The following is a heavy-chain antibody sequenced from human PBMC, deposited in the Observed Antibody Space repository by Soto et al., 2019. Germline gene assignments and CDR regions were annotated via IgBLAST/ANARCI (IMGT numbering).Heavy chain of an antibody. CDR1: GFTFSSYA. Sequence: QVQLVASGGGVVQPGRSLRLSCAASGFTFSSYAMHWVRQAPGKGLEWVAVISYDGSNKYYADSVKGRFTISRDNSKNTLYLQMNSLRAEDTAVYYCARDGRAYQPLLLDYWGQGTLVTVSS. CDR2: ISYDGSNK. V-gene: IGHV3-30-3*01. J-gene: IGHJ4*02. D-gene: IGHD2-2*01. CDR3: ARDGRAYQPLLLDY.